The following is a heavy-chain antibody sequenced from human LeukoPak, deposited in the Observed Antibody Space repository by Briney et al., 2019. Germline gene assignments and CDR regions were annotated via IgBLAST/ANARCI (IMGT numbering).Heavy chain of an antibody. CDR1: GYNFRAYY. CDR3: GRGVQSFDP. Sequence: ASVMVSCKASGYNFRAYYRHWVRQPPGQGLEWLGYIKPMTGDTNYAQKFQDRFTFSIDTSTATAYMELRSLRSDDTAFYYCGRGVQSFDPWGQGTLVTVSS. CDR2: IKPMTGDT. J-gene: IGHJ5*02. V-gene: IGHV1-2*02.